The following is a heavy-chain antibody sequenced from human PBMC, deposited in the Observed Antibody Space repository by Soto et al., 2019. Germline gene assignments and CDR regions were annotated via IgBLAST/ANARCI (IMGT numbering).Heavy chain of an antibody. Sequence: ASVKVSCKASGYTFTSYYMHWVRQAPGQGLEWMGIINPSGGSTSYAQKFQGRVTMTRDTSTSTVYMELSSLRSEDTAVYYCALHGDDYVWGSYRYDDAFDIWGQGTMVTVSS. CDR3: ALHGDDYVWGSYRYDDAFDI. D-gene: IGHD3-16*02. V-gene: IGHV1-46*01. CDR2: INPSGGST. J-gene: IGHJ3*02. CDR1: GYTFTSYY.